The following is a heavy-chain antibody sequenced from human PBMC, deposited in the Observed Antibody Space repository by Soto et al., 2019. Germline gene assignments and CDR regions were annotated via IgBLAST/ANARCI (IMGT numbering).Heavy chain of an antibody. Sequence: AGGSLRLSCAASGFTFSSYSMNWVRQAPGKGLEWVSYISSSSSTIYYADSVKGRFTISRDNAKNSLYLQMNSLRDEDTAVYYCARDLYDILTGYYSPGSLDYWGQGTLVTVSS. CDR3: ARDLYDILTGYYSPGSLDY. V-gene: IGHV3-48*02. D-gene: IGHD3-9*01. CDR1: GFTFSSYS. J-gene: IGHJ4*02. CDR2: ISSSSSTI.